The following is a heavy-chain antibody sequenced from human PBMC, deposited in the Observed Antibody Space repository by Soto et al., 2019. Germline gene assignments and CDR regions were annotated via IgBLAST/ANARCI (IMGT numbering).Heavy chain of an antibody. CDR3: ARTANLQNIMDV. D-gene: IGHD4-4*01. J-gene: IGHJ6*02. CDR2: IDWDDDK. V-gene: IGHV2-70*01. Sequence: SGPTLVNPTQTLTLTCTFSGFSLSTSGMCVSWIRQPPGKALEWLALIDWDDDKYYSTSLKTRLTISKDTSKNQVVLTMTNMDPVDKATEYCARTANLQNIMDVWGQGTTVTVSS. CDR1: GFSLSTSGMC.